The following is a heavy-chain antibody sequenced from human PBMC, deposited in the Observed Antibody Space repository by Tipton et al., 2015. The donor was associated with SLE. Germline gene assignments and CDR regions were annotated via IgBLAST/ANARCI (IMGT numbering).Heavy chain of an antibody. Sequence: GHVTISADRSISTAYLQWSSLKASDTAMYYCARLDYHLGAFDIWGQGTMVTVSS. V-gene: IGHV5-10-1*01. J-gene: IGHJ3*02. CDR3: ARLDYHLGAFDI. D-gene: IGHD2-2*01.